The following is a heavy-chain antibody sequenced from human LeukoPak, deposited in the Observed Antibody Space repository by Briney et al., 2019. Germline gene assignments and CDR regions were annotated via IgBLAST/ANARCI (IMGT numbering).Heavy chain of an antibody. V-gene: IGHV1-69*13. D-gene: IGHD4-23*01. J-gene: IGHJ3*02. CDR2: IIPIFGTA. CDR1: GGTFSSYA. CDR3: ARDRASLRWPSSDAFDI. Sequence: SVKVSCKASGGTFSSYAISWVRQAPGQGLEWMGGIIPIFGTANYAQKFQGRVTITADESTSTAYMELSSLRSEDTAVYYCARDRASLRWPSSDAFDIWGQGTMVTVSS.